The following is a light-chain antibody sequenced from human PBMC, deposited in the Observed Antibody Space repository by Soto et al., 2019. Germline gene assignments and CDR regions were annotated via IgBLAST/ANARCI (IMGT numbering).Light chain of an antibody. CDR3: QHYARPLRT. V-gene: IGKV3-20*01. Sequence: IVLTQSPGTLSLSPGAPSIFSFRASQSVSSNYLSWYQQKPGQAPRLLIYGTSSRATGIPDRFSGSGSRKDSTPTSSRQEHEGVVLYCKQHYARPLRTFGQGTKVDIK. CDR1: QSVSSNY. CDR2: GTS. J-gene: IGKJ1*01.